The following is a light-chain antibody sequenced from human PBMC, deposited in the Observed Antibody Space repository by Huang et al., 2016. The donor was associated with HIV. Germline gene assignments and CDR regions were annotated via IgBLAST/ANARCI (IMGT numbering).Light chain of an antibody. Sequence: DIQMTQSPPSLSASVGDRVTFTCRADQNITKSLNWYQQTPGKAPKLLIYTVSTLERGVPSRFSGSGSGSRFTLNIGNLQPEDFATYYCQQSFSVPRTFG. CDR2: TVS. CDR3: QQSFSVPRT. V-gene: IGKV1-39*01. CDR1: QNITKS. J-gene: IGKJ1*01.